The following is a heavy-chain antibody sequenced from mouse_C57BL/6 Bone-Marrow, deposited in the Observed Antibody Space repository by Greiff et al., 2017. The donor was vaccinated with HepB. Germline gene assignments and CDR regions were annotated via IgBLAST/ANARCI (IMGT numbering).Heavy chain of an antibody. J-gene: IGHJ3*01. D-gene: IGHD2-2*01. CDR1: GYTFTSYW. CDR3: ARWGEGYPFAY. CDR2: IDPSDSYT. Sequence: QVQLQQPGAELVRPGTSVKLSCKASGYTFTSYWMHWVKQRPGQGLEWIGVIDPSDSYTNYNQKFKGKATLTVDTSSSTAYMQLSSLTSEDSAVYYCARWGEGYPFAYWGQGTLVTVSA. V-gene: IGHV1-59*01.